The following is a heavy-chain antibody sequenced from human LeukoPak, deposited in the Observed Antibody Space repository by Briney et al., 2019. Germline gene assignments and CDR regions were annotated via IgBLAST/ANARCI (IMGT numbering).Heavy chain of an antibody. J-gene: IGHJ5*02. Sequence: ASVKVSCKASGYTFTSYYMHWVRQAPGQGLEWMGIINPSGGSTSYAQKFQGRVTMTRDMSTSTVYMELSSLRSGDTAVYYCARDWSGVPFDPWGQGTLVTVSS. V-gene: IGHV1-46*01. CDR1: GYTFTSYY. CDR2: INPSGGST. CDR3: ARDWSGVPFDP. D-gene: IGHD3-10*01.